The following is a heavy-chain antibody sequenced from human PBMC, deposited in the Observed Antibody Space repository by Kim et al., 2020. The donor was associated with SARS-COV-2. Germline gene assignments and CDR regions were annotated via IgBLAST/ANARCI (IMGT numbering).Heavy chain of an antibody. D-gene: IGHD4-17*01. J-gene: IGHJ2*01. CDR1: GFTFSSHW. CDR2: INSDGTIT. CDR3: ATGTAAWYFDA. V-gene: IGHV3-74*03. Sequence: GGSLRLSCAASGFTFSSHWMHWVRQTPGKGLMWVSRINSDGTITSYADSVKGRFTVSRDNSKNTLYLQMHGLTAEDTAVYYCATGTAAWYFDAWGRGTLV.